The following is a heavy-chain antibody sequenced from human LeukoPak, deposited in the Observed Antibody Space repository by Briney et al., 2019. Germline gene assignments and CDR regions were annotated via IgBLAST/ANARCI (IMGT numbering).Heavy chain of an antibody. J-gene: IGHJ4*02. Sequence: TGGSLRLSCAASGFTFSTSWMTWVRQAPGKGLEWVANINGDGSLNGHVASVKGRFTISRDNAKNSVYLQMISLRDEDTAVYYCTRDRAYGALDYWGQGTLVTVSS. CDR2: INGDGSLN. CDR3: TRDRAYGALDY. CDR1: GFTFSTSW. V-gene: IGHV3-7*01. D-gene: IGHD4/OR15-4a*01.